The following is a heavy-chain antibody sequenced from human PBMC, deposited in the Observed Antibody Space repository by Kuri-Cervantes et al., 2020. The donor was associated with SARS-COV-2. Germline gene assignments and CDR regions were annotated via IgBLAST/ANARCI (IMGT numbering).Heavy chain of an antibody. CDR3: VPAAIRAYGWFDP. J-gene: IGHJ5*02. Sequence: ESLKISCAVYGGSFSDYYWSWVRQPPGKGLEWIGEINHSGNTNYDPSLKSRVTISIDTSKNQFSLKLSSVTAADTAVYYCVPAAIRAYGWFDPWGQGTLVTVSS. V-gene: IGHV4-34*01. CDR1: GGSFSDYY. D-gene: IGHD2-2*02. CDR2: INHSGNT.